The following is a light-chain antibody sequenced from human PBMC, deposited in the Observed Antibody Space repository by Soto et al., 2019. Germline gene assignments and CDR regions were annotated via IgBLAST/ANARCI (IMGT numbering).Light chain of an antibody. J-gene: IGLJ2*01. CDR1: SSDIGDYTH. CDR3: CSYTSISTSAV. Sequence: QSALTQPASVSGSPGQSITISCTGTSSDIGDYTHVSWYQQHPGKAPKLIIYEVSDRPSGVSNRFFGSKSGNTASLAISGLQTEDEADYYCCSYTSISTSAVFCGGTKLTVL. CDR2: EVS. V-gene: IGLV2-14*01.